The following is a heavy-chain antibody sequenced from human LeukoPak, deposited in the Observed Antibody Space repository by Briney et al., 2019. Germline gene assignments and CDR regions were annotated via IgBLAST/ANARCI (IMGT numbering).Heavy chain of an antibody. J-gene: IGHJ5*02. Sequence: PSETLSLTCAVYGGSFSGYYWSWIRQPAGKGLEWIGRIYTSGSTNYNPSLKSRVTMSVDTSKNQFSLKLSSVTAADTAVYYCARGSSSGWSWFDPWGQGTLVTVSS. V-gene: IGHV4-59*10. CDR2: IYTSGST. CDR1: GGSFSGYY. CDR3: ARGSSSGWSWFDP. D-gene: IGHD6-19*01.